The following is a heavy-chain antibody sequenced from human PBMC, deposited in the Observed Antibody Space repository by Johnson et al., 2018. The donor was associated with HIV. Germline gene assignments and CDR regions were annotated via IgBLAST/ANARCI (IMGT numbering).Heavy chain of an antibody. J-gene: IGHJ3*02. Sequence: LQLVESGGGLVQPGGSLRLSCAASGFTFSSYWMHWVRQAPGKVLVWVSRINSDGSTTSYADSVKGRFTISRDNAKNTLYLQMNRLRAEDTAVYYCAKDVHSSGWYAFDIWGQGTMVTVSS. D-gene: IGHD6-19*01. CDR1: GFTFSSYW. V-gene: IGHV3-74*01. CDR3: AKDVHSSGWYAFDI. CDR2: INSDGSTT.